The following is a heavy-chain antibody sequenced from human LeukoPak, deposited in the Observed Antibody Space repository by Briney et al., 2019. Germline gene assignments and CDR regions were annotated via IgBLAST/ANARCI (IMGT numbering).Heavy chain of an antibody. CDR2: INPNSGGT. CDR3: AKDSCSSTSCLSIDDY. D-gene: IGHD2-2*01. CDR1: GYTFIAYY. V-gene: IGHV1-2*02. J-gene: IGHJ4*02. Sequence: ASVKVSCKASGYTFIAYYMHWVRQAPGQGLEWMGWINPNSGGTNYAQKFQGRVTMTRDTSISTVYMELSRLRSDDTAVYYCAKDSCSSTSCLSIDDYWGQGTLVTVSS.